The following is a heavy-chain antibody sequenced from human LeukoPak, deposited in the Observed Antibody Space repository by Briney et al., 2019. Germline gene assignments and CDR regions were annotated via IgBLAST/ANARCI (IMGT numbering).Heavy chain of an antibody. J-gene: IGHJ4*02. V-gene: IGHV3-30*04. CDR3: AKSPVRYCSSTSCYTLDY. Sequence: GGSLRLSCAASGFTFSSYAMHWVRQAPGKGLEWVAVISYDGSNKYYADSVKGRFTISRDNSKNTLYLQMNSLRAEDTAVYYCAKSPVRYCSSTSCYTLDYWGQGTLVTVSS. CDR1: GFTFSSYA. CDR2: ISYDGSNK. D-gene: IGHD2-2*02.